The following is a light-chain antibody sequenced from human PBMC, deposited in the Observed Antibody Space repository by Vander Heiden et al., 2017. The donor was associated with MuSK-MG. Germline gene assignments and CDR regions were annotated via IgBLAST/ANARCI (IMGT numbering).Light chain of an antibody. CDR1: QSVLYSSNNKNY. V-gene: IGKV4-1*01. Sequence: DIVMTQSPDSLAVSLGERATINCKSSQSVLYSSNNKNYLAWYQQKPGQPPKLLIYWASTRESGVPDRSSGSGSGTDFTLTISSLQAEDVAVYYCQQDYSTPQAFGPGTKVDIK. CDR2: WAS. CDR3: QQDYSTPQA. J-gene: IGKJ3*01.